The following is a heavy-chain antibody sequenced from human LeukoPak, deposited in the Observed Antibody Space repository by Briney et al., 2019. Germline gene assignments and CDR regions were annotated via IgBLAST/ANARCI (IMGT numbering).Heavy chain of an antibody. V-gene: IGHV3-11*06. CDR3: ARISSSWPGNNWFDP. Sequence: GGSLRLSCAASGFPFSDYYMSWIRQAPGKGLEWVSYISSSSSYTNYADPVKGRFTISRDNAKNSLYLQMNSLRAEDTAVYYCARISSSWPGNNWFDPWGQGTLVTVSS. J-gene: IGHJ5*02. CDR1: GFPFSDYY. CDR2: ISSSSSYT. D-gene: IGHD6-13*01.